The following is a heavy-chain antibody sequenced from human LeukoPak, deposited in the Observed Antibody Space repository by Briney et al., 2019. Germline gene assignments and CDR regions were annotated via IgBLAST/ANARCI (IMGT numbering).Heavy chain of an antibody. D-gene: IGHD3-22*01. J-gene: IGHJ4*02. Sequence: GGSLRLSCEASGFSMSVYWMSWVRQAPGKGLEWVGNVKQDGSERNYVDSVKGRFTISRDSAKKSPYLQMNSLRAEDTAVYYCARDWGAYYHFFDYWGQGTLVTVSS. CDR2: VKQDGSER. CDR3: ARDWGAYYHFFDY. V-gene: IGHV3-7*01. CDR1: GFSMSVYW.